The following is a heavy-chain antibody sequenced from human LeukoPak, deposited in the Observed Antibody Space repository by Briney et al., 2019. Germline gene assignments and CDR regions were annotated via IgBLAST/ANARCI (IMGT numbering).Heavy chain of an antibody. D-gene: IGHD5-24*01. Sequence: SETLSLTCTVSGASISSGGYYWNWIRQPPGKGLEWIGYIYYSRSTSYSPSLKSRLTISVDTSKNQFSLKLSSVTAADTAVYYCARDGYNSGYFHYWGQGTLVTVSS. J-gene: IGHJ4*02. V-gene: IGHV4-30-4*01. CDR2: IYYSRST. CDR1: GASISSGGYY. CDR3: ARDGYNSGYFHY.